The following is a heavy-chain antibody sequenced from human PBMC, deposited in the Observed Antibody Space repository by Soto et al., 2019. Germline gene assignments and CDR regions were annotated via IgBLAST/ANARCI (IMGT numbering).Heavy chain of an antibody. J-gene: IGHJ4*02. CDR2: LFGGGDGI. CDR1: GFRFSTYA. CDR3: ARAPIVLGYCCGGSCEATGFYY. Sequence: GGSLRLSCSASGFRFSTYAMSWVRQAPGKGLEWVSGLFGGGDGIAYADSVKGRFTISRDNSNNMLYLQMNSLRAEDTAVYYCARAPIVLGYCCGGSCEATGFYYWGQRTLVTVSS. D-gene: IGHD2-15*01. V-gene: IGHV3-23*01.